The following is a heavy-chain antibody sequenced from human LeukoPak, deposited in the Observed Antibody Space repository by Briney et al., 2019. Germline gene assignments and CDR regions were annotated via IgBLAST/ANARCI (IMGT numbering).Heavy chain of an antibody. Sequence: GASVKVSCKASGYTFTGYYMHWVRQAPGQGLEWMGRINPNSGGTNYAQTFQGRVTMTRDTSISTAYMELSRLRSDDTAVYYCARDDAGYSSSWDKWGQGTLVTVSS. V-gene: IGHV1-2*06. CDR2: INPNSGGT. CDR3: ARDDAGYSSSWDK. CDR1: GYTFTGYY. D-gene: IGHD6-13*01. J-gene: IGHJ4*02.